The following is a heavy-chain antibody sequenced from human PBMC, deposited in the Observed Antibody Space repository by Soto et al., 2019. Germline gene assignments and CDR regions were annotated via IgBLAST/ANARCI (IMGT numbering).Heavy chain of an antibody. Sequence: ETLSLTCAVYGGSFSGYYWTWIRQPPGTGLEWIGEINHSGSTNYNPSLKSRVTISVDTSKNQFSLKLTSVTAADTAVYYCARDKITGLFDYWGQETLVTVAS. V-gene: IGHV4-34*01. J-gene: IGHJ4*02. D-gene: IGHD2-8*02. CDR1: GGSFSGYY. CDR2: INHSGST. CDR3: ARDKITGLFDY.